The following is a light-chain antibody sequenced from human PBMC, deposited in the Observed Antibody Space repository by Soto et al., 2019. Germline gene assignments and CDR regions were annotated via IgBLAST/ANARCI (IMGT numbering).Light chain of an antibody. Sequence: PGEIATLSCRTSLSVSVYLDWYQQKPGQAPRLLISDASNRATGIPARFSGSGSGTDFTLTISSLEPEDFAVYYCHQRQYWPPITFGQGTRLEIK. V-gene: IGKV3-11*01. J-gene: IGKJ5*01. CDR3: HQRQYWPPIT. CDR1: LSVSVY. CDR2: DAS.